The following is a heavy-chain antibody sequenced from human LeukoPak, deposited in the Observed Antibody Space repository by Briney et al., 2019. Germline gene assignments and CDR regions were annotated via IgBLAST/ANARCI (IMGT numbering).Heavy chain of an antibody. CDR1: GYSISSGYY. J-gene: IGHJ4*02. Sequence: SETLSLTCTVSGYSISSGYYWGWIRQPPGKGLEWIGSIYHSGSTYYNPSLKSRVTISVDTSKNQFSLKLSSVTAADTAVYYCARVDDSSGLDYWGQGTLVTVSS. CDR3: ARVDDSSGLDY. V-gene: IGHV4-38-2*02. CDR2: IYHSGST. D-gene: IGHD3-22*01.